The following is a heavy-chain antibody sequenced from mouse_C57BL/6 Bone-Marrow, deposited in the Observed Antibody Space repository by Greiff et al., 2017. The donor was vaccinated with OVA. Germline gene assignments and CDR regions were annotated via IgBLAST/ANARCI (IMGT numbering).Heavy chain of an antibody. Sequence: EVKVVESGGGLVQSGRSLRLSCATSGFTFSDFYMEWVRQAPGKGLEWIAASRNKANDYTTEYSASVKGRFIVSRDTSQSILYLQMNALRAEDTAIYYCARDDGYMRGNYAMDYWGQGTSVTVSS. CDR1: GFTFSDFY. J-gene: IGHJ4*01. D-gene: IGHD2-2*01. CDR2: SRNKANDYTT. V-gene: IGHV7-1*01. CDR3: ARDDGYMRGNYAMDY.